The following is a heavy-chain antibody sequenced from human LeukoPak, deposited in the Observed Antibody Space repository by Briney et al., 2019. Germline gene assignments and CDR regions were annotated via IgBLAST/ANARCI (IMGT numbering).Heavy chain of an antibody. J-gene: IGHJ5*02. CDR3: ARDWRSTSCYYPYCTNWFDP. CDR1: GFTFSSYG. Sequence: GGSLRLSCAASGFTFSSYGMHWVRQAPGKGLEWVAVISYDGSNKYHADSVKGRFTISRDNSKNTLYLQMNSLRAEDTAVYYCARDWRSTSCYYPYCTNWFDPWGQGTLVTVSS. CDR2: ISYDGSNK. D-gene: IGHD2-2*01. V-gene: IGHV3-30*03.